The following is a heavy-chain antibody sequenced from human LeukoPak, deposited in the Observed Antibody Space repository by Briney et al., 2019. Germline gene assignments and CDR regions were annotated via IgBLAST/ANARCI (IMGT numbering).Heavy chain of an antibody. D-gene: IGHD3-10*01. V-gene: IGHV3-30*04. CDR3: ARDHGLWFGELLYYFDY. J-gene: IGHJ4*02. CDR1: GFTFSSYA. Sequence: PGRSLRLSCAASGFTFSSYAMHWVRQAPGKGLEWVAVISYDGSNKYYADSVKGRFTISRDNSKNTLYLQMNSLRAEDTAVCYCARDHGLWFGELLYYFDYWGQGTLVTVSS. CDR2: ISYDGSNK.